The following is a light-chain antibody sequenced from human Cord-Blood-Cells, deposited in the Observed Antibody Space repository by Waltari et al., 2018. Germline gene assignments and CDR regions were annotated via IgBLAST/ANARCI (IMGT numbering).Light chain of an antibody. J-gene: IGKJ1*01. CDR3: QQSYSTPWT. Sequence: DIQMTQSPSSVSASVGDRVTITCRASQGISSYLNWYQQKPGRAPKLLIYAASSLQSGVPSRFSGSGSGTDFPLTISSLQPEDFATYYCQQSYSTPWTFGQGTKVEIK. CDR1: QGISSY. V-gene: IGKV1-39*01. CDR2: AAS.